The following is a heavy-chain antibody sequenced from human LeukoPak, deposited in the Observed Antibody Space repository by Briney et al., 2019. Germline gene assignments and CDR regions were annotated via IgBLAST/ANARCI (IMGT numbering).Heavy chain of an antibody. CDR2: IKHNGST. CDR3: ARGTTVTTFQAGHYYYYYIDV. D-gene: IGHD4-17*01. CDR1: GGSFNGHH. J-gene: IGHJ6*03. Sequence: PSETLSLTCAVYGGSFNGHHWTWIRQAPGKGLEWIGEIKHNGSTNYNQSLKSRVTISVDTSKNHFSLKLSSVTAADTALYYCARGTTVTTFQAGHYYYYYIDVWGKGPTVAVSS. V-gene: IGHV4-34*01.